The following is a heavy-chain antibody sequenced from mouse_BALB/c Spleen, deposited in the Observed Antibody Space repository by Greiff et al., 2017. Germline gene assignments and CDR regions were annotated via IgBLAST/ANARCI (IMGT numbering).Heavy chain of an antibody. D-gene: IGHD4-1*01. CDR1: GFNIKDTY. Sequence: EVKLMESGAELVKPGASVKLSCTASGFNIKDTYMHWVKQRPEQGLEWIGRIDPANGNTKYDPKFQGKATITADTSSNTAYLQLSSLTSEDTAVYYCASNLDYWGQGTTLTVSS. CDR3: ASNLDY. V-gene: IGHV14-3*02. J-gene: IGHJ2*01. CDR2: IDPANGNT.